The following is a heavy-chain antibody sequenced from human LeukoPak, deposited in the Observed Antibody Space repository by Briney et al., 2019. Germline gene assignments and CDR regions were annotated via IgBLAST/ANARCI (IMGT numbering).Heavy chain of an antibody. CDR3: ARDITGDPPPYYFDY. V-gene: IGHV3-33*01. Sequence: PGRSLRLSCAASGFTLSNYGLHWVRQAPGKGLEWLAVMWFDGSHKYYADSVKGRFTISRDNSKSMLYLQMNSLRAEDTAVYYCARDITGDPPPYYFDYWGQGSLVTVSS. CDR1: GFTLSNYG. CDR2: MWFDGSHK. D-gene: IGHD7-27*01. J-gene: IGHJ4*02.